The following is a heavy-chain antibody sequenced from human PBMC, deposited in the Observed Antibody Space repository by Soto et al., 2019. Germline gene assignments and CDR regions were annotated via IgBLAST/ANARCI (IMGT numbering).Heavy chain of an antibody. CDR3: ARSDYCSSTSCLQGFDP. CDR1: GGSISSGGYY. Sequence: PSETLSLTCTVSGGSISSGGYYWSWIRQHPGKGLEWIGYIYYSGSTYYNPSLKSRVTISVDTSMNQFSLKLSSVTAADTAVYYCARSDYCSSTSCLQGFDPWGQGTLVTVSS. CDR2: IYYSGST. V-gene: IGHV4-31*03. J-gene: IGHJ5*02. D-gene: IGHD2-2*01.